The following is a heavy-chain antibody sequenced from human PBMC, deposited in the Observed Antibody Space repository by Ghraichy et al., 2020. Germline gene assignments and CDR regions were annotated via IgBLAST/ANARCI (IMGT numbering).Heavy chain of an antibody. CDR2: ISGSGGST. CDR3: AKDRSNGYSYGYGDY. V-gene: IGHV3-23*01. J-gene: IGHJ4*02. D-gene: IGHD5-18*01. Sequence: LSLTCAASGFTFSSYAMSWVRQAPGKGLEWVSAISGSGGSTYYADSVKGRFTISRDNSKNTLYLQMNSLRAEDTAVYYCAKDRSNGYSYGYGDYWGQGTLVTVSS. CDR1: GFTFSSYA.